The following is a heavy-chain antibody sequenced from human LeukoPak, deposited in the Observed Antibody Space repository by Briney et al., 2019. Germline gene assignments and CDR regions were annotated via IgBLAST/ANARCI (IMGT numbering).Heavy chain of an antibody. D-gene: IGHD3-22*01. CDR2: IYYSGST. J-gene: IGHJ4*02. Sequence: PSETLSLTCTVSGGSISSSSYYWGWIRQPPGKGLEWIGSIYYSGSTYYNPSLKSRVTISVDTSKNQFSLKLSSVTAADTAVYYCARAMDYYDSSGYYQDYWGQGTLVTVSS. CDR3: ARAMDYYDSSGYYQDY. V-gene: IGHV4-39*07. CDR1: GGSISSSSYY.